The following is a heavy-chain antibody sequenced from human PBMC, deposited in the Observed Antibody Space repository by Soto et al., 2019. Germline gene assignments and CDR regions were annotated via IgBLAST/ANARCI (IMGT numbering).Heavy chain of an antibody. V-gene: IGHV5-10-1*01. CDR2: IDPSDSYT. D-gene: IGHD2-2*02. CDR3: ARHAYCSSTSCYTYYYYYMDV. J-gene: IGHJ6*03. Sequence: GESLKISCKGSGYSFTSYWISWVRQMPGKGLEWMGRIDPSDSYTNYSPSFQGHVTISADKSISTAYLQWSSLKASDTAMYYCARHAYCSSTSCYTYYYYYMDVWGKGTTVTVSS. CDR1: GYSFTSYW.